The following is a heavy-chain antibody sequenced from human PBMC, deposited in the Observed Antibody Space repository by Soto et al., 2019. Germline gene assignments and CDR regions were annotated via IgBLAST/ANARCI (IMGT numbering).Heavy chain of an antibody. CDR2: IWYDGSNK. CDR1: GFTFSSYG. V-gene: IGHV3-33*01. J-gene: IGHJ5*02. CDR3: ARERLSSKNWFDP. D-gene: IGHD6-19*01. Sequence: GGSLRLCCAASGFTFSSYGMHWVRQAPGKGLEWVAVIWYDGSNKYYADSVKGRFTISRDNSKNTLYLQMNSLRAEDTAVYYCARERLSSKNWFDPWGQGTLVTVSS.